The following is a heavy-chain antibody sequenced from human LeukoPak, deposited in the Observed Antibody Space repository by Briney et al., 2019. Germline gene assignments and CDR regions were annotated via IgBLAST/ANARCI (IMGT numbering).Heavy chain of an antibody. CDR1: GFTFSSYW. V-gene: IGHV3-74*01. CDR2: INSDGSST. J-gene: IGHJ3*02. D-gene: IGHD2-21*02. CDR3: ARALCGGDCYGLDDAFDI. Sequence: GGSLRLSCAASGFTFSSYWMHWVRQAPGKWMVWVSRINSDGSSTSYADSVKGRFTISRDNAKNTLYLQMNSLRAEDTAVYYCARALCGGDCYGLDDAFDIWGQGTMVTVSS.